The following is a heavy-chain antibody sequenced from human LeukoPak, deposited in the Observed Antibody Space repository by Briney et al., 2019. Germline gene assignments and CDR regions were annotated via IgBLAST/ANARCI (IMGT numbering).Heavy chain of an antibody. CDR2: IRYDGSNK. CDR1: GFTFSSYG. Sequence: PGGTLRLSCAASGFTFSSYGMSWVRQAPGKGLEWVAFIRYDGSNKYYADSVKGRFTISRDNSKNTLYLQMNSLRAEDTAVYYCARDYDSSGYYYGYFDYWGQGTLVTVSS. D-gene: IGHD3-22*01. J-gene: IGHJ4*02. V-gene: IGHV3-30*02. CDR3: ARDYDSSGYYYGYFDY.